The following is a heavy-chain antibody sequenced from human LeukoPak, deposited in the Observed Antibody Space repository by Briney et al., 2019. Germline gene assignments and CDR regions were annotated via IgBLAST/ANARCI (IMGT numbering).Heavy chain of an antibody. V-gene: IGHV4-38-2*02. CDR3: ARGRGSYALYFDY. CDR2: IYHSGST. J-gene: IGHJ4*02. D-gene: IGHD1-26*01. CDR1: GGSISSYY. Sequence: PSETLSLTCTVSGGSISSYYWSWLRQPPGKGLEWIGSIYHSGSTYYNPSLKSRVTISVDTSKNQFSLKLSSVTAADTAVYYCARGRGSYALYFDYWGQGTLVTVSS.